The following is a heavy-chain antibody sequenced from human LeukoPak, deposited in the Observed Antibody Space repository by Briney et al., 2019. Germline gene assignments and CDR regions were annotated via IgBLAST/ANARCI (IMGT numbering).Heavy chain of an antibody. J-gene: IGHJ4*02. V-gene: IGHV4-59*01. CDR2: VHYSGTA. CDR3: ARGYGDFRVEGRYFHS. CDR1: DGSLTNYD. Sequence: PSETLSLTCTVSDGSLTNYDWSWVRQPPGKGLEVIGHVHYSGTANYNPSLRSRVTISIDTSKKHFFLKLKSVTAADTAVYYCARGYGDFRVEGRYFHSWGQGTLVTVSS. D-gene: IGHD4-17*01.